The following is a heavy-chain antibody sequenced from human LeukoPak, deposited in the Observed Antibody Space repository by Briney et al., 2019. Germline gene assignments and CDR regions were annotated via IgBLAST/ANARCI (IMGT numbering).Heavy chain of an antibody. Sequence: PGSSLQISCQGSGYSFTSYWIGWVRQMPGKGLEWMGIIYPGDSDTRYSPSFQGQVTISADKSISTAYLQWSSLKASDTAMYYCARHPTRKYSSGLHAFDIWGQGTMVTVSS. CDR3: ARHPTRKYSSGLHAFDI. D-gene: IGHD6-19*01. V-gene: IGHV5-51*01. CDR1: GYSFTSYW. CDR2: IYPGDSDT. J-gene: IGHJ3*02.